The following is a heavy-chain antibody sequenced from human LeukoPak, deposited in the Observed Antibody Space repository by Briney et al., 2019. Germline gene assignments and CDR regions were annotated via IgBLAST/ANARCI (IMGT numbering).Heavy chain of an antibody. V-gene: IGHV3-30*04. CDR2: ISYDGSKK. CDR1: GFSFSNYA. CDR3: ARDIVASKREYYFDY. D-gene: IGHD5-12*01. Sequence: GRSQRLSCAASGFSFSNYALHWVRQTPGKGLEWVALISYDGSKKYYADSVRGRFTISRDNSKSTLFLQMNSLRADDTAVYYCARDIVASKREYYFDYWGQGTLVAVSS. J-gene: IGHJ4*02.